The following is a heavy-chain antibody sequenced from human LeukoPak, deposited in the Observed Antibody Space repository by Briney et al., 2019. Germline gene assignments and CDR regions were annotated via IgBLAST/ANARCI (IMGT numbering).Heavy chain of an antibody. CDR1: GFTFSIYL. CDR2: ISGGWSTT. D-gene: IGHD6-19*01. CDR3: AYGSGWFFDY. J-gene: IGHJ4*02. Sequence: GGSLRLFCAASGFTFSIYLMHWVRQAPGQGLVWVSRISGGWSTTIYADSVRGRFTIPRDNAKNTLYLQMNSLRAEDTAVYYWAYGSGWFFDYWGPGSMVTVSS. V-gene: IGHV3-74*01.